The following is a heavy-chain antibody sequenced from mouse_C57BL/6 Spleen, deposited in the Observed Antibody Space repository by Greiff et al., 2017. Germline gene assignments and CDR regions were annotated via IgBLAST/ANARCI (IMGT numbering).Heavy chain of an antibody. CDR1: GYAFSSSW. Sequence: VQGVESGPELVKPGASVKISCKASGYAFSSSWMNWVKQRPGKGLEWIGRIYPGDGDTNYNGKFKGKATLTADKSSSTAYMQLSSLTSEDSAVYFCANYASYAMDYWGQGTSVTVSS. J-gene: IGHJ4*01. D-gene: IGHD6-5*01. CDR2: IYPGDGDT. V-gene: IGHV1-82*01. CDR3: ANYASYAMDY.